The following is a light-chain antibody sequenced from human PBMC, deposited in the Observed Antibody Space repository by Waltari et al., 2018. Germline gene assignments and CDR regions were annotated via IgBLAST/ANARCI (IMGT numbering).Light chain of an antibody. CDR1: QRLTTNY. V-gene: IGKV3-20*01. CDR3: QQYGSSILYT. CDR2: GAS. J-gene: IGKJ2*01. Sequence: VLTQSPGTLSLSPGERATLSCRASQRLTTNYLAWYQQKPGQAPRLLIYGASSRAAGIPDRFSGSGSGTDFALTISRLEPEDSAVYYCQQYGSSILYTFGQGTKLEIQ.